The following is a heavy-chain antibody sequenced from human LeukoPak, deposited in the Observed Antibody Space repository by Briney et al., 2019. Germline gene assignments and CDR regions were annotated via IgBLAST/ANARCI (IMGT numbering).Heavy chain of an antibody. CDR1: GFTFSTYW. V-gene: IGHV3-33*08. J-gene: IGHJ3*02. CDR3: ARGPPFGVVIIGAFDI. D-gene: IGHD3-3*01. CDR2: IWYDGSNK. Sequence: GGSLRLSCSASGFTFSTYWMSWVRQAPGKGLEWVAVIWYDGSNKYYADSVKGRFTISRDNSKNTLYLQMNSLRAEDTAVYYCARGPPFGVVIIGAFDIWGQGTMVTVSS.